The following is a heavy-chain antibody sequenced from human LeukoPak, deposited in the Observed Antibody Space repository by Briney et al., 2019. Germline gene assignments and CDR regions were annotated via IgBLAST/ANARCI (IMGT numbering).Heavy chain of an antibody. Sequence: GGSLRLSCAASGFTLSSYSMNWVRQAPGKGLEWVSYIISGSSNIYYADSMRGRLTIARDNAKNSRFLQMNSLRAEDTAVYYWARGEKYYGSGSSLLPFDDWGQGTLVTVSS. CDR2: IISGSSNI. J-gene: IGHJ4*02. CDR1: GFTLSSYS. CDR3: ARGEKYYGSGSSLLPFDD. V-gene: IGHV3-21*01. D-gene: IGHD3-10*01.